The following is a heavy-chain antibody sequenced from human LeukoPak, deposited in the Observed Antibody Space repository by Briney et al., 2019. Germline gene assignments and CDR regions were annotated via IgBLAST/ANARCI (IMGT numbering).Heavy chain of an antibody. V-gene: IGHV4-4*07. CDR3: ARENSYYDSSGYYYGSGYFDY. Sequence: SETLSLTCTVSGGSISSYYWSWIRQPAGKGLEWIGRIYTSGSTNYNPSLKSRVTMSVDTSKNQFSLKLSSVTAADTAVYYCARENSYYDSSGYYYGSGYFDYWGQGTLVTVSS. J-gene: IGHJ4*02. CDR1: GGSISSYY. D-gene: IGHD3-22*01. CDR2: IYTSGST.